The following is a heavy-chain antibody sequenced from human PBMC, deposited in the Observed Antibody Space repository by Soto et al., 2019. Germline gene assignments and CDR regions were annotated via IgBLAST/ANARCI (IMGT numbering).Heavy chain of an antibody. CDR2: INHSGST. CDR3: ATLRTYYYDSSGYYSY. J-gene: IGHJ4*02. D-gene: IGHD3-22*01. V-gene: IGHV4-34*01. Sequence: ETLSLTCAVYGGSFSGYYWSWIRQPPGKGLEWIGEINHSGSTNYNPSLKSRVTISVDTSKNQFSLKLSSVTAADTAVYYCATLRTYYYDSSGYYSYWGQGTLVTVSS. CDR1: GGSFSGYY.